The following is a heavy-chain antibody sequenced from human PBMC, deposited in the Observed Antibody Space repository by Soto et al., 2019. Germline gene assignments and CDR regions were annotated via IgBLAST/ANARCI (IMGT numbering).Heavy chain of an antibody. CDR1: GFTFSMYS. J-gene: IGHJ6*02. D-gene: IGHD2-21*02. CDR2: IPQEGVDG. CDR3: ARDHLILPAHDFFYGSDV. V-gene: IGHV3-7*03. Sequence: GGSLRLSCEVSGFTFSMYSMSWVHQSPGKGLEWVAKIPQEGVDGHYADSVKGRFTISRDNGKNSLYLQLNNLRAEDTAVYYCARDHLILPAHDFFYGSDVWGRGATVTVSS.